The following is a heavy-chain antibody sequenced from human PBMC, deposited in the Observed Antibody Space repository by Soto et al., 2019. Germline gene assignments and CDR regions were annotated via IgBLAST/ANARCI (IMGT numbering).Heavy chain of an antibody. V-gene: IGHV4-39*01. CDR1: GGSISSGPYS. CDR3: ARLAGFCSSTSCYGFYGMDV. D-gene: IGHD2-2*01. Sequence: QVQLQESGPGLVKPSETLSLTCTVSGGSISSGPYSWGWIRQPPGEGLEWIGTFHYSENTYYNPSLESRVTIAVDTSKNQFSLKVTSVTVADTAMYYCARLAGFCSSTSCYGFYGMDVWGQGTTVIVSS. J-gene: IGHJ6*02. CDR2: FHYSENT.